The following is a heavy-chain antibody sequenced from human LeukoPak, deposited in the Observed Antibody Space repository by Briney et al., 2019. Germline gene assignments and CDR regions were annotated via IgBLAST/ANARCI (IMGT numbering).Heavy chain of an antibody. V-gene: IGHV1-8*01. CDR3: ARGRAGEQLVYYYYYMDV. D-gene: IGHD3-16*01. CDR1: GYTFTSYD. CDR2: MNPNSGNT. Sequence: GASVKVSCKASGYTFTSYDINWVRQATGQGLEWMGWMNPNSGNTGYAQKFQGRVTMTRNTSISTAYMELSSLRSEDTAVYYCARGRAGEQLVYYYYYMDVWGKGTTVTVSS. J-gene: IGHJ6*03.